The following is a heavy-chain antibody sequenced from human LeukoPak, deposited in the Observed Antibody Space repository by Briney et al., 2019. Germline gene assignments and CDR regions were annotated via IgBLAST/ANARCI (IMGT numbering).Heavy chain of an antibody. Sequence: GGSLRLSCAASGFTFSSYWMNWVRQAPGKGLEWVANIKQDGSETYYVDSVKGRFTISRDNAKNSLYLQMNSLRAEDTAVYYCARDQYYYDSSGYGYWGQGTLVTVSS. CDR2: IKQDGSET. CDR3: ARDQYYYDSSGYGY. J-gene: IGHJ4*02. D-gene: IGHD3-22*01. V-gene: IGHV3-7*01. CDR1: GFTFSSYW.